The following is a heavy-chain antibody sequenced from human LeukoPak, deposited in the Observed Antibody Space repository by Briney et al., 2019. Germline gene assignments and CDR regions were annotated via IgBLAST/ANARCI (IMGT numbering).Heavy chain of an antibody. CDR1: GYTFTTYG. D-gene: IGHD3-3*01. CDR2: ISPYNGNT. J-gene: IGHJ4*02. V-gene: IGHV1-18*01. Sequence: ASVKVSCKASGYTFTTYGINWVRQAPGQGLEWMGWISPYNGNTNYAQKLQGRVTMTTATSTSTVYMELRSLRSDDTAVYYCARDRGDFWSAYFHYWGQGTLVTVSS. CDR3: ARDRGDFWSAYFHY.